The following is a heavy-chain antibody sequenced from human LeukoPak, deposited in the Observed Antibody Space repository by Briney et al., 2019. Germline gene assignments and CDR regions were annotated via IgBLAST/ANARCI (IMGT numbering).Heavy chain of an antibody. Sequence: GGSLRLSCAASGFTFSSYAMSWVRQAPGKGLEWVSAISGSGGSTYYADSVKGRFTISRDNSKNTLYLQMNSLRAEDTAVYYCAKDSTTNYYDSSGYYYYWGQGTLVTVSS. CDR2: ISGSGGST. CDR3: AKDSTTNYYDSSGYYYY. J-gene: IGHJ4*02. CDR1: GFTFSSYA. V-gene: IGHV3-23*01. D-gene: IGHD3-22*01.